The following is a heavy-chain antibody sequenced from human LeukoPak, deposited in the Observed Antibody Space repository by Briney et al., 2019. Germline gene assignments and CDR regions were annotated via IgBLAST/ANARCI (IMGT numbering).Heavy chain of an antibody. Sequence: PSETLSLTCAVYGGSFSGYYWSWIRQPPGKGLEWVGEINHSGSTNYNPSLKSRVTISVDTSKNQFSLKLSSVTAADTAVYYCASTAYLGYCSGAGCSNWFDPWGQGTLVTVSS. CDR2: INHSGST. J-gene: IGHJ5*02. D-gene: IGHD2-15*01. V-gene: IGHV4-34*01. CDR3: ASTAYLGYCSGAGCSNWFDP. CDR1: GGSFSGYY.